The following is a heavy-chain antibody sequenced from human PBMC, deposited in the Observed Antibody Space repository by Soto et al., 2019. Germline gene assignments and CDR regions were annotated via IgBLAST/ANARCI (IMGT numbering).Heavy chain of an antibody. CDR3: AKEIESITIFGVVIPYYFDY. V-gene: IGHV3-23*01. Sequence: GGSLRLSCAASGFTFSSYAMSWVRQAPGKGLEWVSAISGSGGSTYYADSVKGRFTISRDNSKNTLYLQMNSLRAEDTAVYYCAKEIESITIFGVVIPYYFDYWGQGTRVTVSS. CDR1: GFTFSSYA. J-gene: IGHJ4*02. CDR2: ISGSGGST. D-gene: IGHD3-3*01.